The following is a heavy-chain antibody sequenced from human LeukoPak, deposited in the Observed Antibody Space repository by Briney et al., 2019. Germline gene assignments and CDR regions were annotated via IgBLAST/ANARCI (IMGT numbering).Heavy chain of an antibody. Sequence: GGSLRLSCAASGFTFSSYGMNWVRQAPGKGLEWVSSISGRGFSSVYADSVKGRFTISRDNSNKLMYLHMNNLRAEDTAVYYCAKDEGHCSSTSCPRSAFDIWGQGTLVTVSS. V-gene: IGHV3-23*01. D-gene: IGHD2-2*01. CDR3: AKDEGHCSSTSCPRSAFDI. CDR2: ISGRGFSS. CDR1: GFTFSSYG. J-gene: IGHJ3*02.